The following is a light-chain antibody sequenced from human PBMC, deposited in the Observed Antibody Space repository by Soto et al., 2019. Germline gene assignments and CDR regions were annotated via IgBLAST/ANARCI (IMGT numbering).Light chain of an antibody. V-gene: IGLV2-14*01. CDR2: EVT. J-gene: IGLJ1*01. CDR3: SSYTRSSTYYV. Sequence: QSVLTQPASVSVSPGQSITISCTGTTSDVGAYNYVSWYQQYPGKAPKLMIYEVTNRPSGVSSRFSGSKSGNTASLTISGLQAEDDADYYCSSYTRSSTYYVFGTGTKLTVL. CDR1: TSDVGAYNY.